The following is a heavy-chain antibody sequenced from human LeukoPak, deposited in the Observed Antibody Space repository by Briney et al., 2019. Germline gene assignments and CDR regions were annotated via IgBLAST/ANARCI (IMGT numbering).Heavy chain of an antibody. V-gene: IGHV4-31*03. CDR1: GGSISSGGYY. Sequence: SETLSLTCTVSGGSISSGGYYWSWIRQHPGKGLEWIGYIYYSGSTYYNPSLKSRVTISVDTSKNQFSLKLSSVTAADTAVYYCARLTMTTVTVDYWGQGTLVTVSS. D-gene: IGHD4-17*01. CDR2: IYYSGST. J-gene: IGHJ4*02. CDR3: ARLTMTTVTVDY.